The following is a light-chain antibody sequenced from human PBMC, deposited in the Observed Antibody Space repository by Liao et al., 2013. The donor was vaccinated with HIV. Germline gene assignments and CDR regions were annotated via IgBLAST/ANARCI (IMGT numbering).Light chain of an antibody. V-gene: IGLV3-1*01. CDR2: QDT. CDR1: TLADKY. Sequence: SFDLTQPPSVSVSPGQTASITCSGDTLADKYTCWYQQKPGQSPMLVIYQDTKRPSGIPERFSGSQSGNTATLTISGTQTLDEADYYCQTWDSSNMIFGGGTEADRP. CDR3: QTWDSSNMI. J-gene: IGLJ2*01.